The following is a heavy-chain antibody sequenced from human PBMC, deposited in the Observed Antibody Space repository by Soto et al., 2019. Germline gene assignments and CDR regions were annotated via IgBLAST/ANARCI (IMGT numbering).Heavy chain of an antibody. CDR3: ARVVRGVVNWFDP. CDR1: GDTFTNFG. D-gene: IGHD3-10*01. CDR2: IATYNRNR. Sequence: HLVQSGPQVKKPGASVSVSCKTSGDTFTNFGLSWVRQAPGQGLEWMGWIATYNRNRNYAQKCQDRLTLTKDTSTRTAYMELKSLTYDDTAVYYCARVVRGVVNWFDPWGQGTLVTVSS. V-gene: IGHV1-18*01. J-gene: IGHJ5*02.